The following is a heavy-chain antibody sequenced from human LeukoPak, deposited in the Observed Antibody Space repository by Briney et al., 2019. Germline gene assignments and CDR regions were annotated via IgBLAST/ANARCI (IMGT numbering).Heavy chain of an antibody. CDR1: GFTFRTYS. CDR2: ISSSSNYI. Sequence: GESLRLSCAASGFTFRTYSMNWVRQAPGKGLEWVSFISSSSNYIYYADSVKGRFTISRDNAKNSLYLQMGSLRAEDAAVYYCTRGRISSNAVRCHRGWFGPWGQGTLVTVSS. D-gene: IGHD2-8*01. J-gene: IGHJ5*02. CDR3: TRGRISSNAVRCHRGWFGP. V-gene: IGHV3-21*01.